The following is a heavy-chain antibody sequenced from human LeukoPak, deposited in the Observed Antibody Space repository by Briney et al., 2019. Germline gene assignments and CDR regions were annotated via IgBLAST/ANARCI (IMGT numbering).Heavy chain of an antibody. Sequence: SETLSLTCNVSGDGFSLYYWSWIRQPAGKGLEWIGRVHPSGGANYNYSLRSRVTLSVDSSKNQVFLRLTSVTVADTAVYYCARVLGVNDKYFDSWGQGIPVTVSS. D-gene: IGHD1-1*01. CDR2: VHPSGGA. J-gene: IGHJ5*01. V-gene: IGHV4-4*07. CDR3: ARVLGVNDKYFDS. CDR1: GDGFSLYY.